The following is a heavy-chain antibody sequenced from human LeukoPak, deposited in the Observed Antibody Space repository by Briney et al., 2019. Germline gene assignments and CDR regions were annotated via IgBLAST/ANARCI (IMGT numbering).Heavy chain of an antibody. V-gene: IGHV4-59*01. CDR3: ARGRDCSSTSCYSGYYYYGMDV. CDR2: IYYSGST. CDR1: GGSISSYY. J-gene: IGHJ6*02. Sequence: SETLSLTCTVSGGSISSYYWSWIRQPPGKGLEWIGYIYYSGSTNYDPSLKSRVTMSVDTSKNQFSLKLSSVTAADTAVYYCARGRDCSSTSCYSGYYYYGMDVWGQGTTVTVSS. D-gene: IGHD2-2*02.